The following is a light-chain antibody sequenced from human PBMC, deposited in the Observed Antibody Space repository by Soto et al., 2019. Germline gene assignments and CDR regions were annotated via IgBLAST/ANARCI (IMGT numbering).Light chain of an antibody. Sequence: EVVMTQSPATLSVSPGERATLSCRASQFVSSDLAWFQHKPGQAPRLLIYGASSRATGIPARFSGSGSGTEFTLTISSLQPEDFATYFCQQLYTYPHTFGLGTQLQI. CDR3: QQLYTYPHT. CDR1: QFVSSD. J-gene: IGKJ2*01. CDR2: GAS. V-gene: IGKV3-15*01.